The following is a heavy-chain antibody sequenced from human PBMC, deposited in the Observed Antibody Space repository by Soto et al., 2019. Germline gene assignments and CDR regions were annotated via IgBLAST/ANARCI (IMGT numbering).Heavy chain of an antibody. J-gene: IGHJ4*02. CDR3: AKDGWSGTTLTGYYFDY. V-gene: IGHV3-30*18. CDR2: ISYDGSNK. D-gene: IGHD1-1*01. CDR1: GFTFSSYG. Sequence: VQLVESGGGVVQPGRSLRLSCAASGFTFSSYGMHWVRQAPGKGLEWVAVISYDGSNKYYADSVKGRFTISRDNSKNTLYLQMNSLRAEDTAVYYCAKDGWSGTTLTGYYFDYWGQGTLVTVSS.